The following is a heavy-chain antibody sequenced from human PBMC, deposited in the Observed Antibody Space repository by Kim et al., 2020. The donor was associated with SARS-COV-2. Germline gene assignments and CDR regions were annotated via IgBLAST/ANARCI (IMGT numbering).Heavy chain of an antibody. CDR3: ASLWEEYSSSRTFDY. Sequence: DSVKGRFTISRDNSKNTLYLQMNSLRAEDTAVYYCASLWEEYSSSRTFDYWGQGTLVTVSS. V-gene: IGHV3-30*07. J-gene: IGHJ4*02. D-gene: IGHD6-6*01.